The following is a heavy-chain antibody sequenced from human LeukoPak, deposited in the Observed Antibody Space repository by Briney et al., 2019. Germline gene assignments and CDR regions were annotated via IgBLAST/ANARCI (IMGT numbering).Heavy chain of an antibody. Sequence: PGGSLRLSCAASGFTFDDYAMHWVRQAPGKGLEWVSGISWNSGSIGYADSVKGRFTISRGNAKNSLYLQMNSLRAEDTALYYCAKDGGIDYYDSSGYCLDYWGQGTLVTVSS. D-gene: IGHD3-22*01. CDR1: GFTFDDYA. CDR3: AKDGGIDYYDSSGYCLDY. J-gene: IGHJ4*02. V-gene: IGHV3-9*01. CDR2: ISWNSGSI.